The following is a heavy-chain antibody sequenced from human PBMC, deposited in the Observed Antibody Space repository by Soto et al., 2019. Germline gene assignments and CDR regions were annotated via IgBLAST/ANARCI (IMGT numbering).Heavy chain of an antibody. CDR1: GGSISSYY. Sequence: SETLSLTCTVSGGSISSYYWSWIRQPPGKGLEWIGYIYYSGSTNYNPSLKSRVTISVDTSKNQFSLKLSSVTAADTAVYYCAREGRYCSSTSCSGSIDYWGQGTLVTVSS. J-gene: IGHJ4*02. CDR2: IYYSGST. V-gene: IGHV4-59*01. CDR3: AREGRYCSSTSCSGSIDY. D-gene: IGHD2-2*01.